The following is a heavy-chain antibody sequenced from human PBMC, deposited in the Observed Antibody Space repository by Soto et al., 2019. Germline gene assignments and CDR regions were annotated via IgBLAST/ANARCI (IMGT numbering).Heavy chain of an antibody. D-gene: IGHD3-3*01. V-gene: IGHV5-10-1*01. CDR1: GYGFTSYW. CDR3: ASRNQYYDFWSGYSHPPYGMDV. J-gene: IGHJ6*02. Sequence: GESLKISCKGSGYGFTSYWISWVRQMPGKGLEWMGRIDPSDSYTNYSPSFQGHVTISADKSISTAYLQWSSLKASDTAMYYCASRNQYYDFWSGYSHPPYGMDVWGQGTTVTVSS. CDR2: IDPSDSYT.